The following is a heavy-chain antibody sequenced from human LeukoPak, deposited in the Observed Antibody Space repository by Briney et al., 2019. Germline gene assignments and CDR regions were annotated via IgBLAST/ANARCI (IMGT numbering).Heavy chain of an antibody. J-gene: IGHJ5*02. CDR1: GITLSPYW. V-gene: IGHV3-23*01. D-gene: IGHD1-26*01. CDR3: AQNQWEFPA. CDR2: VSDSGRST. Sequence: GGSLRLSCAASGITLSPYWMHWVRQAPGKGLVWVSGVSDSGRSTYYADSVQGRFIISRDNSKNTLYLQMNSLRVEDTAAYFCAQNQWEFPAWGQGTLVTVSS.